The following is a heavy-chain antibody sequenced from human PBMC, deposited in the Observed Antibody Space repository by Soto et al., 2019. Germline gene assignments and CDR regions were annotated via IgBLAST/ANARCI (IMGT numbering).Heavy chain of an antibody. V-gene: IGHV3-33*01. CDR3: ARKYSYGSYYGMDV. CDR2: IWYDGSNK. D-gene: IGHD5-18*01. CDR1: GFTFSSYG. J-gene: IGHJ6*02. Sequence: GGSLRLSCAASGFTFSSYGMHWVRQAPGKGLEWVAVIWYDGSNKYYADSVKGRFTISRDNSKNTLYLQMNSLRAEDTAVYYCARKYSYGSYYGMDVWGQGTTVTVSS.